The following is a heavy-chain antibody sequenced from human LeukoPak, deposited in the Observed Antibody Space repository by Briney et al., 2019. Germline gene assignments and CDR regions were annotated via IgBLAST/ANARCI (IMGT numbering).Heavy chain of an antibody. CDR2: VYYTGST. Sequence: SETLSLTCTVSGASVTIGGFYCAWLRQSPAKGLEWISTVYYTGSTYYTASLESRVTISIDTSKNQFSLRLLSLTAADTAVYYCARHSGSGSLSRPFDPWGQGTLVTVSS. CDR1: GASVTIGGFY. J-gene: IGHJ5*02. V-gene: IGHV4-39*01. CDR3: ARHSGSGSLSRPFDP. D-gene: IGHD3-10*01.